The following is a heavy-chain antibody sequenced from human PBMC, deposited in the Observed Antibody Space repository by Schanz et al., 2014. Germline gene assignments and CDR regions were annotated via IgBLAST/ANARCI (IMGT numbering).Heavy chain of an antibody. V-gene: IGHV3-23*01. J-gene: IGHJ6*03. CDR2: ISASGGTT. Sequence: EVQLLESGGGLVQPGGSLRLSCAASGFTFSTSTMHWVRQIPGKGLEWVSAISASGGTTYYADSVKGRFTISRDNSKNTLYLQMNSLRADDTAVYYCAKGPYYYYYMDVWGNGTTVTVSS. CDR1: GFTFSTST. CDR3: AKGPYYYYYMDV.